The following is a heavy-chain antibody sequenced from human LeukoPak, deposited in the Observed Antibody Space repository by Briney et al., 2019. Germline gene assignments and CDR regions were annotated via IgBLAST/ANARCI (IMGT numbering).Heavy chain of an antibody. CDR2: INHSGST. J-gene: IGHJ3*02. V-gene: IGHV4-34*01. CDR1: GGSFSGYY. CDR3: ASSLVDPELADAFDI. Sequence: PSETLSLTCAVYGGSFSGYYWSWIRQPPGKGLEWIGEINHSGSTNYNPSLKSRVTISVDTSKNQFSLKLSSVTAADTAVYYCASSLVDPELADAFDIWGQGTMVTVSS. D-gene: IGHD3-10*01.